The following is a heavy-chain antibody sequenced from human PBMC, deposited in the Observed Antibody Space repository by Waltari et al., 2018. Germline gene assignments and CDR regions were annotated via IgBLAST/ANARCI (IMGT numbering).Heavy chain of an antibody. J-gene: IGHJ6*02. V-gene: IGHV1-18*01. Sequence: QVQLVQSGAEVKKPGASVKVSCKASGYTFTSYGISWVRQAPGQGLEWMGWISAKNGNTNYAEKYQGRVTRTTDRSTSTAYMELRSLRSDDTAVYYGARVPRPGYSYYDDGRDGWGQGTTVTVSS. CDR3: ARVPRPGYSYYDDGRDG. CDR2: ISAKNGNT. D-gene: IGHD1-1*01. CDR1: GYTFTSYG.